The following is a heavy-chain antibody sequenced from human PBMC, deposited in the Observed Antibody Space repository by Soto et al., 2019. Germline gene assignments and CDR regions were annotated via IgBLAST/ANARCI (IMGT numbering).Heavy chain of an antibody. CDR2: ISAYNGNT. D-gene: IGHD2-8*01. J-gene: IGHJ4*02. V-gene: IGHV1-18*01. CDR1: GYTFTSYG. CDR3: ARSGSRIVLMVYAGLDY. Sequence: ASVKVSCKASGYTFTSYGISWVRQAPGQGLEWTGWISAYNGNTNYAQKLQGRVTMTTDTSTSTAYMELRSLRSDDTAVYYCARSGSRIVLMVYAGLDYWGQGTLVTVSS.